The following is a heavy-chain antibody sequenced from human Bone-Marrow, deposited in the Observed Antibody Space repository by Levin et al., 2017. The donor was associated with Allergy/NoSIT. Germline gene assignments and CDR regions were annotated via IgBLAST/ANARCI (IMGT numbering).Heavy chain of an antibody. J-gene: IGHJ4*02. CDR2: VSWDGGST. CDR3: AKAMEASSLFDS. D-gene: IGHD6-6*01. V-gene: IGHV3-43D*03. CDR1: GFTFDDYA. Sequence: PGGSLRLSCVASGFTFDDYAMHWVRQAPGKGLEWVSLVSWDGGSTYYADSVKGRFSISRDNTKNSLYLHMNSPRPEDTALYYCAKAMEASSLFDSWGQGTLVTVSS.